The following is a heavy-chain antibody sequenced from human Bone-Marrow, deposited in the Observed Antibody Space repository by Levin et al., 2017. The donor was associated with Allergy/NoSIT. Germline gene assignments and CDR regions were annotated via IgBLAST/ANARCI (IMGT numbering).Heavy chain of an antibody. CDR2: INPSGSLT. CDR3: VRDRAYESGSGSP. CDR1: GFTFRDYS. V-gene: IGHV3-21*06. J-gene: IGHJ5*02. D-gene: IGHD3-10*01. Sequence: GESLKISCATSGFTFRDYSMHWVRRAQGKGLEWVSSINPSGSLTWNADSVKGRFSISRDNTQNSLDLQMNSLRVEDTATYYCVRDRAYESGSGSPWGQGTLVTVSS.